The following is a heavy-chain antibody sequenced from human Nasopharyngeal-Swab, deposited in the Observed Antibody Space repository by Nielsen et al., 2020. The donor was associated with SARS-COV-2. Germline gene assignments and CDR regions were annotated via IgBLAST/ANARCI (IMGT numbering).Heavy chain of an antibody. J-gene: IGHJ6*03. D-gene: IGHD6-6*01. CDR2: IYYIGST. Sequence: SETLSLTCTVSGGSISSDYWSWIRQPPGKGLEWIGYIYYIGSTNYNPSLNSRVTISVDTSKNQFSLKLSSVTAADTAVYYCAREFSSSYYYYYYMDVWGKGTTVTVSS. V-gene: IGHV4-59*01. CDR1: GGSISSDY. CDR3: AREFSSSYYYYYYMDV.